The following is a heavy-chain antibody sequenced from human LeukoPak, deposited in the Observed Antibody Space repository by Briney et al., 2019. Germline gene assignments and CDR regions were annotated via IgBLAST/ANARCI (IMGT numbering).Heavy chain of an antibody. D-gene: IGHD3-22*01. CDR3: ARDGYYYDSSGYYSFPDY. Sequence: ASVKVSCKASGYTFTSYYMHWVRQAPGQGLEWMGWISAYNGNTNYAQKFQGRVTMTTDTSTSTAYMELRSLRSDDTAVYYCARDGYYYDSSGYYSFPDYWGQGTLVTVSS. J-gene: IGHJ4*02. CDR1: GYTFTSYY. V-gene: IGHV1-18*04. CDR2: ISAYNGNT.